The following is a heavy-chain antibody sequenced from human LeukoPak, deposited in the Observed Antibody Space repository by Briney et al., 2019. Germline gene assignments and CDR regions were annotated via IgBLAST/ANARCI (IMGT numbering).Heavy chain of an antibody. D-gene: IGHD3-22*01. J-gene: IGHJ4*02. Sequence: GGSLRLSCAASGFTFSSYSMNWVRQAPGKGLEWVSSISSSSSYIYYADSVKGRFTISRDNAKNSLYLQMNSLRAEDTAVYYCARDSSGYYLLLDYWGQGTLVTVSS. CDR3: ARDSSGYYLLLDY. V-gene: IGHV3-21*01. CDR2: ISSSSSYI. CDR1: GFTFSSYS.